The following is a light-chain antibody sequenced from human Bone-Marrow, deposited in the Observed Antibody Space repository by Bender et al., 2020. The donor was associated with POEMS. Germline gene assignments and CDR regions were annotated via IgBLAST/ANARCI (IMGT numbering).Light chain of an antibody. CDR1: TSDVGSYNT. J-gene: IGLJ3*02. CDR3: CSYVGGVV. Sequence: QSALTQPASVSGSPGQSITISCTGTTSDVGSYNTVSWYQHHPGKAPRLIIYDGGTRPSGVSCRFSGSKSGDTASLTISGLQAEDEADYFCCSYVGGVVFGEGTKVTVL. V-gene: IGLV2-23*01. CDR2: DGG.